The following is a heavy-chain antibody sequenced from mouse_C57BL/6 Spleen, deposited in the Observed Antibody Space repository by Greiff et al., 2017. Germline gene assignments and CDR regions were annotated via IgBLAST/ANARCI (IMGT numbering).Heavy chain of an antibody. CDR2: ISSGSSTI. Sequence: EVQVVESGGGLVKPGGSLKLSCAASGFTFSDYGMHWVRQAPEKGLEWVAYISSGSSTIYYADTVKGRFTISRDKAKSTLFLQMTSLRSEDTAMYYCARNLLSYAMDYWGQGTSVTVSS. V-gene: IGHV5-17*01. D-gene: IGHD2-1*01. CDR3: ARNLLSYAMDY. J-gene: IGHJ4*01. CDR1: GFTFSDYG.